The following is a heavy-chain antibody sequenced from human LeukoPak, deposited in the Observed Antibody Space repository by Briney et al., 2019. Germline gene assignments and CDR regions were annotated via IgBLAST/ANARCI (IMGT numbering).Heavy chain of an antibody. CDR3: ATSSSIFGNDY. CDR1: GYTFTSYG. D-gene: IGHD3-3*01. CDR2: ISTYNGNT. Sequence: ASVKVSCKASGYTFTSYGISWVRQAPGQGLEWIGWISTYNGNTNYAQKFQGRVTMTTDTSTSTAYMELRSLRSDDTAVYYCATSSSIFGNDYWGQGTLVTVSS. V-gene: IGHV1-18*01. J-gene: IGHJ4*02.